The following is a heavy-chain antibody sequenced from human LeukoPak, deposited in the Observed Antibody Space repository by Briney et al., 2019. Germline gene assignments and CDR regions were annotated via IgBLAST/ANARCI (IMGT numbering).Heavy chain of an antibody. V-gene: IGHV4-34*01. CDR2: INHSGST. Sequence: SETLSLTCAVYGGSFSGYYWSWIRQPPGKGLEWIGEINHSGSTNYNPSLKSRVTISVDTSKNQFSLKLSSVTAADTAVYYCARNEGRLVVPADMGGGLDYWGQGTLVTVSS. D-gene: IGHD2-2*01. CDR3: ARNEGRLVVPADMGGGLDY. J-gene: IGHJ4*02. CDR1: GGSFSGYY.